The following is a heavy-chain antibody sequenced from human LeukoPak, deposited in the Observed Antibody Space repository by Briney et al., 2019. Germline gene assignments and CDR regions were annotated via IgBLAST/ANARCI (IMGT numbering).Heavy chain of an antibody. CDR2: ISGSGGST. CDR1: GFTLSSYA. CDR3: AKDRGLLWFGESSGEGFDY. D-gene: IGHD3-10*01. J-gene: IGHJ4*02. V-gene: IGHV3-23*01. Sequence: GGSLRLSCAASGFTLSSYAMSWVRQAPGKGLEWVSAISGSGGSTYYADSVKGRFTISRDNSKNTLYLQMNSLRAEDTAVYYCAKDRGLLWFGESSGEGFDYWGQGTLVTVSS.